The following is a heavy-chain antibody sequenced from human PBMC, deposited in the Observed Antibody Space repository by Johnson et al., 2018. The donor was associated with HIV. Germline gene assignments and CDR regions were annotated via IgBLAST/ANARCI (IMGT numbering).Heavy chain of an antibody. J-gene: IGHJ3*01. CDR1: GFTFSSYA. D-gene: IGHD6-19*01. Sequence: QVQLVESGGGVVQPGRSLRLSCAASGFTFSSYAMHWVRQAPGKGLEWVAGISYDGSNNYYADSVKGRFTISRDNSKNTLYLQMNSLRAEDTAVYYCARKQWLEVPSDALDVWGQGTMVTVTS. CDR2: ISYDGSNN. V-gene: IGHV3-30-3*01. CDR3: ARKQWLEVPSDALDV.